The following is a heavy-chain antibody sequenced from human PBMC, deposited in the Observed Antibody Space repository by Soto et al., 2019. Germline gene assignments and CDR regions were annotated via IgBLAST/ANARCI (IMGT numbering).Heavy chain of an antibody. CDR3: ARDVYGSGSCPL. D-gene: IGHD3-10*01. CDR2: IIPIFGTA. CDR1: GGTFSSYA. V-gene: IGHV1-69*13. J-gene: IGHJ1*01. Sequence: ASVKVSCKASGGTFSSYAISWVRQAPGQGLEWMGGIIPIFGTANYAQKFQGRVTITADESTSTAYMELSSLRSEDTAVYYCARDVYGSGSCPLWGQGSLVTVSS.